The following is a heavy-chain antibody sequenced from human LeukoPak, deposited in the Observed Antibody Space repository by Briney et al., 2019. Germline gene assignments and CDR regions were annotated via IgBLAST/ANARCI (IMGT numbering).Heavy chain of an antibody. J-gene: IGHJ6*03. CDR2: IYSGDSDT. Sequence: GEALKISCKGSGYSFTSYWIWWGRQMPGKGLEGMGSIYSGDSDTRYSPSLKGQVTISADKSISTAYLQWSSLKASDTHMYYCARCKAYYYYYMDLWGKGTTVTVSS. V-gene: IGHV5-51*01. CDR3: ARCKAYYYYYMDL. CDR1: GYSFTSYW.